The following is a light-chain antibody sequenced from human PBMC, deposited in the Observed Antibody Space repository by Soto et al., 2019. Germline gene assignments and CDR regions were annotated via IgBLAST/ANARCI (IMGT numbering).Light chain of an antibody. J-gene: IGLJ2*01. Sequence: QSALTQPASVSGSPGQSITISCTGTSSDVAISNYVSWYQHHPGKAPKLMIYGVNRRPSGISNRFSGSKSGNTASLTISGLQAEDEADYYCSSYTSSTSPVLFGGGTKVTVL. CDR3: SSYTSSTSPVL. V-gene: IGLV2-14*03. CDR1: SSDVAISNY. CDR2: GVN.